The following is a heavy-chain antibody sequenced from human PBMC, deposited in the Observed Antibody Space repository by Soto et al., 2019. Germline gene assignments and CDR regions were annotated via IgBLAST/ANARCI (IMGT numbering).Heavy chain of an antibody. D-gene: IGHD2-15*01. J-gene: IGHJ5*02. V-gene: IGHV4-39*01. CDR2: IYYSGST. Sequence: TLSLTCTVSGGSISSSSYYWGWIRQPPGKGLEWIGSIYYSGSTYYNPSLKSRVTISVDTSKSQFSLKLSSVTAADTAVYYCARPYCSGGSCYRNVNWFDPWGQGTLVTVS. CDR1: GGSISSSSYY. CDR3: ARPYCSGGSCYRNVNWFDP.